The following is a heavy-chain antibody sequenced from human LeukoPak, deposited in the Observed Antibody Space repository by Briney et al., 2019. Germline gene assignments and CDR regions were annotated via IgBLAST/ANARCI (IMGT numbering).Heavy chain of an antibody. J-gene: IGHJ4*02. CDR2: IRSDGSNK. D-gene: IGHD2-21*02. Sequence: GGSLRLSCAASGFTFSNYGMLWVRQAPGKGLEWVSFIRSDGSNKYYADSVKGRFTISRDNSKNTLYLQMNSLRVEDTAVYYCAKDRTELGDFVDYWGQGTLASVSS. V-gene: IGHV3-30*02. CDR1: GFTFSNYG. CDR3: AKDRTELGDFVDY.